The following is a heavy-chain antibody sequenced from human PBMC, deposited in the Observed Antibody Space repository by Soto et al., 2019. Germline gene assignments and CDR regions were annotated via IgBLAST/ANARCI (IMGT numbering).Heavy chain of an antibody. D-gene: IGHD1-26*01. CDR2: INHSGST. CDR3: AVEGATTLGWFDP. J-gene: IGHJ5*02. Sequence: QVQLQQWGAGLLKPSETLSLTCAVYGGSFSGYYWSWIRQPPGKGLEWIGEINHSGSTNYNPSLKSRVTISVDTSTNQFSLKLSSVTAADTAVYYCAVEGATTLGWFDPWGQGTLVTVSS. V-gene: IGHV4-34*01. CDR1: GGSFSGYY.